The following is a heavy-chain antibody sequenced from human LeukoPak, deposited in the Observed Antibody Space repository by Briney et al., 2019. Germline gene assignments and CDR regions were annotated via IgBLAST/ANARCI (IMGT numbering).Heavy chain of an antibody. Sequence: PSETLSLTCAVYGGSFSGYYWSWIRQPPGKGLEWIGEINHSGSTNYNPSLKSRVTISVDTSKNQFSLKLSSVTAADTAVYYCAREIAAAGTGDAFDIWGQGTMVTVSS. V-gene: IGHV4-34*01. CDR2: INHSGST. CDR1: GGSFSGYY. J-gene: IGHJ3*02. CDR3: AREIAAAGTGDAFDI. D-gene: IGHD6-13*01.